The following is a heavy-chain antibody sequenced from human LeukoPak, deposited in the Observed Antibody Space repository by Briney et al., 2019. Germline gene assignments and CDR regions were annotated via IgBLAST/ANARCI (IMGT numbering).Heavy chain of an antibody. D-gene: IGHD6-6*01. Sequence: GESLKISCKASGYSFTSYWIAWVRQMPGKGLEWMAIMFPRDSEVIYSPSFQGQVTMSADKSVSTAYLQWRSLKTSDTAIYYCARHLPIKSAQVRGFDSWGQGTVVSVSS. V-gene: IGHV5-51*01. CDR2: MFPRDSEV. CDR3: ARHLPIKSAQVRGFDS. CDR1: GYSFTSYW. J-gene: IGHJ3*02.